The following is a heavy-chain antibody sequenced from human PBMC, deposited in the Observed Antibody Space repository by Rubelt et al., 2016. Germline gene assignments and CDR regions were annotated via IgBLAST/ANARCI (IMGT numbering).Heavy chain of an antibody. CDR1: GFTFSDYS. CDR3: ARVDSGWLDY. D-gene: IGHD6-19*01. CDR2: ISSSSSTI. V-gene: IGHV3-48*01. Sequence: EVQLVESGGDLVQAGGSLRLSCVASGFTFSDYSMNWVRQAPGKGLEWVSYISSSSSTIYYADSVKGRFTISGDNSKNTVYLQMNNLRVDDTAVYYCARVDSGWLDYWGQGTLVTVSS. J-gene: IGHJ4*02.